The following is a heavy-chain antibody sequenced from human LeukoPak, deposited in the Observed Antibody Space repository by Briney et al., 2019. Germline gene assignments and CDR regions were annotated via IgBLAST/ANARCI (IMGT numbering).Heavy chain of an antibody. Sequence: SETLSLTCTASGGSISGTGYYWGWIRQPPGEGLEWIGSIYYSGSTYYTPSLKSRVTMSVDASTNQFSLKLSSVTAADTALYYCARHFYNSYHSSAFDYWSQGTLVTVSS. CDR1: GGSISGTGYY. D-gene: IGHD3-22*01. CDR2: IYYSGST. J-gene: IGHJ4*02. V-gene: IGHV4-39*01. CDR3: ARHFYNSYHSSAFDY.